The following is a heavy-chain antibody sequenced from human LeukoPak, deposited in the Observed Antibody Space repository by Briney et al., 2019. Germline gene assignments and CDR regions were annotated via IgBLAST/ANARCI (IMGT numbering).Heavy chain of an antibody. CDR1: GFTFRNYA. CDR3: ARDRRFLEWLPSAFDY. D-gene: IGHD3-3*01. CDR2: ISSSSSYI. V-gene: IGHV3-21*03. Sequence: GGSLRLSCAPSGFTFRNYAMSWVRQAPGKGLEWVSSISSSSSYIYYADSVKGRFTISRDNTKNSLYLQMNSLRAEDTAVYYCARDRRFLEWLPSAFDYWGQGPLVTVS. J-gene: IGHJ4*02.